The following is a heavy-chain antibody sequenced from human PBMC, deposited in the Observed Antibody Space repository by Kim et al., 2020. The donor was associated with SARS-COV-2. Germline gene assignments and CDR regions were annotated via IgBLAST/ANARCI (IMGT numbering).Heavy chain of an antibody. J-gene: IGHJ6*02. D-gene: IGHD2-2*01. CDR2: ISSSGSTI. CDR3: ARGFYCSSTSCYFAYYYYCGMDV. CDR1: GFTFSDYY. V-gene: IGHV3-11*01. Sequence: GGSLRLSCAASGFTFSDYYMSWIRQAPGKGLEWVSYISSSGSTIYYADSVKGRFTISRDNAKNSLYLQMNSLRAEDTAVYYCARGFYCSSTSCYFAYYYYCGMDVWGQGTTVTVSS.